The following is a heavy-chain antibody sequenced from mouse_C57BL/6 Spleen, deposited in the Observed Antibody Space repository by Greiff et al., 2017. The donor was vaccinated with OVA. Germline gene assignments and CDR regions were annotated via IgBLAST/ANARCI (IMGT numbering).Heavy chain of an antibody. Sequence: VQVVESGPELVRPGVSVKISCKGSGYTFTDYAMHWVKQSHAKSLEWIGVISTYYGDASYNQKFKDKATMTVDKSPSTAYMELARLTSEDSVVYYCARSGTGGYFYYWGEGTTLTVSS. V-gene: IGHV1-67*01. CDR3: ARSGTGGYFYY. D-gene: IGHD4-1*01. CDR2: ISTYYGDA. J-gene: IGHJ2*01. CDR1: GYTFTDYA.